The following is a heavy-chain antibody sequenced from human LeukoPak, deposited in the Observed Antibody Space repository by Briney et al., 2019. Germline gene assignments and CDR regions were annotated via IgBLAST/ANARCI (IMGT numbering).Heavy chain of an antibody. V-gene: IGHV4-30-2*01. CDR1: GGSISSGGYS. Sequence: KPSQTLSLTCAVSGGSISSGGYSWSWIRQPPGKGLEWIGYIYHSGSTYYNPSLKSRVTISVDRSKNQFSLKLSSVTAADTAVYYCARGLRGLDYWGQGTLVTVSS. CDR3: ARGLRGLDY. D-gene: IGHD5/OR15-5a*01. J-gene: IGHJ4*02. CDR2: IYHSGST.